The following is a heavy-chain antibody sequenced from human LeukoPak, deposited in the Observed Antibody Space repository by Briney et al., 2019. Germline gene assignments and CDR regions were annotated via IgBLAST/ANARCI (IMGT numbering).Heavy chain of an antibody. CDR1: GFTVSSNY. J-gene: IGHJ5*02. CDR3: AKDLLRDRWFGES. V-gene: IGHV3-53*05. Sequence: GGSLRLSCAASGFTVSSNYMSWVRQAPGKGLEWVSVIYSGGSTYYADSVKGRFRISRDDSKNTLYLQMNSLSGEDTAIYYCAKDLLRDRWFGESWGQGTLVTVSS. CDR2: IYSGGST. D-gene: IGHD3-10*01.